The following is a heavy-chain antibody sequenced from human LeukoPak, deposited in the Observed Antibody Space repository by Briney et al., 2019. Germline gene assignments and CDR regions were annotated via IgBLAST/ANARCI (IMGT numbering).Heavy chain of an antibody. V-gene: IGHV6-1*01. CDR1: GDSVSSNSAA. Sequence: SQTLSLTCAISGDSVSSNSAAWNWLRQSPSMGLEWLGRTYYRSTWYNDYAVSVKSRITINPDTSKNHFSLQLNSVTPEDTAVYYCARASGTSAGLRYWGQGALVTVSS. CDR2: TYYRSTWYN. CDR3: ARASGTSAGLRY. D-gene: IGHD3-10*01. J-gene: IGHJ4*02.